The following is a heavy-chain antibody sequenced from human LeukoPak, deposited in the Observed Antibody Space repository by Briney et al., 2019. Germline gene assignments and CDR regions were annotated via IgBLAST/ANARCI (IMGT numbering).Heavy chain of an antibody. J-gene: IGHJ5*02. CDR3: TRLPNYGDNWFDP. D-gene: IGHD3-16*01. CDR1: GFTFSGSA. CDR2: IRSKANSYAT. Sequence: GGSLRLSCAASGFTFSGSAMHWVRQASGKGLEWVGRIRSKANSYATAYVASVKGRFTISRDDSKNTAYLQMNSLKTEDTAVYYCTRLPNYGDNWFDPWGQGTLVTVSS. V-gene: IGHV3-73*01.